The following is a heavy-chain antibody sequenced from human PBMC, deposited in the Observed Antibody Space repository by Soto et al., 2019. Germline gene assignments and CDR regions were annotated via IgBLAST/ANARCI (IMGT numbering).Heavy chain of an antibody. D-gene: IGHD4-17*01. CDR1: GFTFSSYA. Sequence: GGSRRRSCAASGFTFSSYAMSWVRQAPGKGLEWVSAISGSGGSTYYADSVKGRFTISRDNSKNTLYLQMNSLRAEDTAVYYCAKDKGLYGDFDYWGQGTLVTVSS. CDR2: ISGSGGST. J-gene: IGHJ4*02. V-gene: IGHV3-23*01. CDR3: AKDKGLYGDFDY.